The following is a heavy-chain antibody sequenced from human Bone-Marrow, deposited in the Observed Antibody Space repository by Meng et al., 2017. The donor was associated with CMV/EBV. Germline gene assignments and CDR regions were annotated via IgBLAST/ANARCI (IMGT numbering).Heavy chain of an antibody. J-gene: IGHJ6*02. CDR2: IGSSGGGT. CDR3: AKLDFWSGYYRGYYYYGMDV. V-gene: IGHV3-23*01. Sequence: GGSLRLSCSASGFTFSNFAMSWVRQAPGKGLEWVSSIGSSGGGTYYADSVKGRFTISRDNSKNTLYLQMNSLRAEDTAVYYCAKLDFWSGYYRGYYYYGMDVWGQGTTVTVSS. D-gene: IGHD3-3*01. CDR1: GFTFSNFA.